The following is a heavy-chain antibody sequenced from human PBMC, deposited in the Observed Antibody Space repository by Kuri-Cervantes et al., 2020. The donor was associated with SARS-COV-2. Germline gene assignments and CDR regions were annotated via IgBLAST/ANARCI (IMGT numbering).Heavy chain of an antibody. CDR1: GGSISSAYYY. D-gene: IGHD7-27*01. CDR3: ARIFQGAGEGNAFDI. CDR2: IYYSGDS. Sequence: GSLRLSCTVSGGSISSAYYYWGWIRQPSGKGLEWIGSIYYSGDSDRNPSLKSRVTISVDTSKNQFSLKLSSVTAADTAVYYCARIFQGAGEGNAFDIWGQGTMVTVSS. V-gene: IGHV4-39*07. J-gene: IGHJ3*02.